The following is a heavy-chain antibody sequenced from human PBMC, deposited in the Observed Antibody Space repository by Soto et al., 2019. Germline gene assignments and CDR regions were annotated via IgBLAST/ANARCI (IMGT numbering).Heavy chain of an antibody. D-gene: IGHD3-22*01. J-gene: IGHJ4*02. CDR3: ATSSGQDYYDSSGYYPFDY. Sequence: RASVKVSCKASGGTFSSYTISWVRQAPGQGLEWMGRIIPILGIANYAQKFQGRVTITADKSTSTAYMELSSLRSEDTAVYYCATSSGQDYYDSSGYYPFDYWGQGTLVTSPQ. CDR1: GGTFSSYT. CDR2: IIPILGIA. V-gene: IGHV1-69*02.